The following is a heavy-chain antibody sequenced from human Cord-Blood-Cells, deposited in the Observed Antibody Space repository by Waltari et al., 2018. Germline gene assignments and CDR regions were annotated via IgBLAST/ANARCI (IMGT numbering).Heavy chain of an antibody. D-gene: IGHD3-22*01. CDR1: GGSFSGYY. J-gene: IGHJ4*02. CDR3: ACLASTMITTY. V-gene: IGHV4-34*01. Sequence: QVQLQQWGAGLLKPSETLSLTCAVYGGSFSGYYWSWIRQPPGKGLEWIGEINHSGSTNYSPSLKSRVTRSVDTSKNQFSLKLSSGTAAETAVYYCACLASTMITTYWGQGTLVTVSS. CDR2: INHSGST.